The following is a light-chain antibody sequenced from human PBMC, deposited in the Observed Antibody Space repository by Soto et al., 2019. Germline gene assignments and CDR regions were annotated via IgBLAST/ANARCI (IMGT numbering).Light chain of an antibody. Sequence: QSALTQPASVSGSPGQSITISCTGTSSDVGGYNYVSWYQQHPCKAPKLMIYEVSNRPSGVSNRFSGSKSGKTASLTISGLQAEAEADYYCSSYTRSSTPYVFGTGTKLTVL. CDR3: SSYTRSSTPYV. J-gene: IGLJ1*01. CDR2: EVS. V-gene: IGLV2-14*01. CDR1: SSDVGGYNY.